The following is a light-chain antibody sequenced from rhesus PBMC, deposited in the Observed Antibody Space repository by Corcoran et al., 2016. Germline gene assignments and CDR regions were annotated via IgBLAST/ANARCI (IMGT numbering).Light chain of an antibody. V-gene: IGKV1-94*01. CDR1: QGIDKD. Sequence: DIQMTQSPSSLSASVGDRVTVTCRASQGIDKDLSWYQQKPGRAPTLLISVASSLQTGVSSRFSGSGSGTDFTLTISSLQPEDVATYYCLPDYTTPYSFGQETKVEIK. CDR3: LPDYTTPYS. J-gene: IGKJ2*01. CDR2: VAS.